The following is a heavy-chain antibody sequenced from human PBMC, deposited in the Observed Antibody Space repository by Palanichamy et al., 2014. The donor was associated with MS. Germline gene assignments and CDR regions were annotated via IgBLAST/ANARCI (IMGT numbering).Heavy chain of an antibody. CDR2: ISSSSSTT. V-gene: IGHV3-48*01. D-gene: IGHD3-10*02. CDR1: GFTFSSYS. Sequence: QLVEVWGRALVQPGGPVRLSCAASGFTFSSYSMTWVRQAPGKGLEWVSHISSSSSTTYYADSVKGRFTISRDNAKNSLYLQMNRLRAEDTAVYYCARADVGADTDWGQGTLVTVSS. J-gene: IGHJ4*02. CDR3: ARADVGADTD.